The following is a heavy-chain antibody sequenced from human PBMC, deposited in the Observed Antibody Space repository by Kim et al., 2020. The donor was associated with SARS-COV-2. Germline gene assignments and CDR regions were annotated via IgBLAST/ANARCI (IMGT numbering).Heavy chain of an antibody. CDR3: ARDICGGSCYSPDYYGMDV. Sequence: SETLSLTCTVSGGPISSYYWNWIRQPAGKGLEWIGRIYTSGSTNYNPSLKSRVTMSVDTSKNQFSLKLSSVTAADTAVYYCARDICGGSCYSPDYYGMDVWSQGTTVTVSS. J-gene: IGHJ6*02. CDR2: IYTSGST. CDR1: GGPISSYY. V-gene: IGHV4-4*07. D-gene: IGHD2-15*01.